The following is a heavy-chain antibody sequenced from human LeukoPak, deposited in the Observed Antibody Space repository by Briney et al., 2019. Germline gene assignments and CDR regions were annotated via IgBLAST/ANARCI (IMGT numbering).Heavy chain of an antibody. D-gene: IGHD3-3*01. CDR2: ISYDGSNK. CDR1: GFTFSSYA. J-gene: IGHJ4*02. CDR3: AREINGFWSGYYIHLLFDY. Sequence: GRSLRLSCAASGFTFSSYAMHWVRQAPGKGLEWVAVISYDGSNKYYADSVKGRFTISRDNSKNTLYLQMNSLRAEDTAVYYCAREINGFWSGYYIHLLFDYWGQGTLVTVSS. V-gene: IGHV3-30-3*01.